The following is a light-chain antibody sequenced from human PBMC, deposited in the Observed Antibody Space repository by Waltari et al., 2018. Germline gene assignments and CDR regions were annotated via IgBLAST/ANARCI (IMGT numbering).Light chain of an antibody. Sequence: EIVMTPSPATLSVSPGERATLSCRASQGVSSNLAWYQQIPGQAPRLLIYGASTRATGSPARFSGSGSGTEFTLTISSLQSEEFAVYYCQQYNNWPPRTFGGGTKVEIK. CDR3: QQYNNWPPRT. V-gene: IGKV3-15*01. J-gene: IGKJ4*01. CDR2: GAS. CDR1: QGVSSN.